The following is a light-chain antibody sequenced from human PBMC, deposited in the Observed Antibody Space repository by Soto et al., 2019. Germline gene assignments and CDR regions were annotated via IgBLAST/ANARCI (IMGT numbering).Light chain of an antibody. CDR3: EQYGSSPRT. Sequence: EIVLTQSPGTLSLSPGARATLSCRASQSVSSSYLAWYQQRPGQAPRLLIYGISSRATGIPDRFSGSGSGTDFTLTISRLEPEDFAVYYCEQYGSSPRTFGQGTKVDIK. J-gene: IGKJ1*01. V-gene: IGKV3-20*01. CDR2: GIS. CDR1: QSVSSSY.